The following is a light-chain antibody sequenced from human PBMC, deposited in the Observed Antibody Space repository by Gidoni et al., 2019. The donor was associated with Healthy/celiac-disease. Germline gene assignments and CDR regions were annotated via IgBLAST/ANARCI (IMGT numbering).Light chain of an antibody. CDR3: QYYNNGRT. J-gene: IGKJ5*01. CDR1: QSVSSN. Sequence: EILITQSPSTLSVSPWERATLSCRASQSVSSNLAWYQQKPGQAHRLLIYGASTRATGIPARFSGSGSGTEFTLTISSLQSEDFAVYYCQYYNNGRTFGQGTRLEIK. V-gene: IGKV3-15*01. CDR2: GAS.